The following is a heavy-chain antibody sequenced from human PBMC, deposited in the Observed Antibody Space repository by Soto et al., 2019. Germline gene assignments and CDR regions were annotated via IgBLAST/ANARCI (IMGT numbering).Heavy chain of an antibody. CDR3: ARGPPPCWGSITRYARASFDP. CDR2: TYYRSTWYN. CDR1: RDSVSSNSAA. Sequence: SQTLSLSCAISRDSVSSNSAAWNWIRPSPSRGLGWLGRTYYRSTWYNDYAVSVKSRITIHPDTSSHQFSLQLNSVTPEDTAVDYGARGPPPCWGSITRYARASFDPWGQVAL. J-gene: IGHJ5*02. D-gene: IGHD2-2*01. V-gene: IGHV6-1*01.